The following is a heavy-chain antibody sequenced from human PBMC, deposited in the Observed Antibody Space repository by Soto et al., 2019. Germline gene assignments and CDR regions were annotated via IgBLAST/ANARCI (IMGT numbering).Heavy chain of an antibody. CDR3: ARDGTLYDSSAYYYLY. J-gene: IGHJ4*02. V-gene: IGHV1-69*13. D-gene: IGHD3-22*01. CDR1: GGTFSRYT. CDR2: ITPMFGTP. Sequence: SVKVSCKASGGTFSRYTITWVRQAPGQGLEWMGGITPMFGTPNYAQKFQGRVTITADESTSTAYVELSSLRSEDTAMYYCARDGTLYDSSAYYYLYWGQGTLVTVSS.